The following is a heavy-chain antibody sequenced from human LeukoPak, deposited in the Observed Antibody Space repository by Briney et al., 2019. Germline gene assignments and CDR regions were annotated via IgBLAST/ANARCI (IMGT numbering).Heavy chain of an antibody. J-gene: IGHJ6*03. CDR3: TRGGLSGRYYNFMDV. V-gene: IGHV3-21*06. Sequence: PGGSLRLSCAASGFTFTPYYMSWVRQAPGKGLEWVSSISSRGSYIHYADSLKGRITVSRDNAKNSLYLQMNSLRDEDTAIYYCTRGGLSGRYYNFMDVWGKGTTVTISS. CDR1: GFTFTPYY. CDR2: ISSRGSYI. D-gene: IGHD1-26*01.